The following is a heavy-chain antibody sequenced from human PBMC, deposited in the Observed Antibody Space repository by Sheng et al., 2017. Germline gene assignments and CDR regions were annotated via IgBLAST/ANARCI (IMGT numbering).Heavy chain of an antibody. CDR1: GDSISSSSYY. J-gene: IGHJ4*02. Sequence: QLQLQESGPGLVKPSETLSLICSVSGDSISSSSYYWGWIRQPPGKGLEWIGSIYYSGSHLLQPALKSRVTISVDTSKNQFSLKLSSVTAADTAVYYCARDIVGATVAFDYWGQGNPGHRLL. CDR2: IYYSGSH. V-gene: IGHV4-39*02. D-gene: IGHD1-26*01. CDR3: ARDIVGATVAFDY.